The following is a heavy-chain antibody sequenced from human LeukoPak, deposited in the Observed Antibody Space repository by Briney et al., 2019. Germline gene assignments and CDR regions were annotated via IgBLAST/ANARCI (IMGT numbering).Heavy chain of an antibody. D-gene: IGHD6-13*01. CDR3: ARDLGSSWYDRYYYYYMDV. CDR2: INPSGGST. Sequence: ASVEVSCKASGYTFTSYYMHWVRQAPGQGLEWMGIINPSGGSTSYAQKFQGRVTMTRDMSTSTVYMELSSLRSEDTAVYYCARDLGSSWYDRYYYYYMDVWGKGTTVTVSS. CDR1: GYTFTSYY. V-gene: IGHV1-46*01. J-gene: IGHJ6*03.